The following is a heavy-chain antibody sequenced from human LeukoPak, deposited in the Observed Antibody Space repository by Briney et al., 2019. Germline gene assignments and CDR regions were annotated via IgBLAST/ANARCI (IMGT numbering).Heavy chain of an antibody. J-gene: IGHJ4*02. V-gene: IGHV3-7*03. Sequence: GGSLRLSSAASGVTPTSYGMSSGPEAPGKGLKWVANIKQDGSAKSYVDSVKGRFTVSRDNAENSLSLQRSSLRAEETAVYYCARLTQLARGRYWGQGTLVTVSS. D-gene: IGHD6-6*01. CDR2: IKQDGSAK. CDR1: GVTPTSYG. CDR3: ARLTQLARGRY.